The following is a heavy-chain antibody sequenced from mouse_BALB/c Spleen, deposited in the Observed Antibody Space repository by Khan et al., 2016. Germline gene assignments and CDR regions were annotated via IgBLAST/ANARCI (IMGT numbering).Heavy chain of an antibody. CDR1: GYSITSGYY. CDR2: ISYDGSK. D-gene: IGHD2-2*01. V-gene: IGHV3-6*02. Sequence: EVELVESGPGLVKPSQSLSLTCSVTGYSITSGYYWNWIRQFPGNKLEWMGYISYDGSKNYNPSLKNRISITRDTSKNQVFLKLNYVTTEDKATYYCARTSTRYGYDAWFAYWGQGTLVTVSA. CDR3: ARTSTRYGYDAWFAY. J-gene: IGHJ3*01.